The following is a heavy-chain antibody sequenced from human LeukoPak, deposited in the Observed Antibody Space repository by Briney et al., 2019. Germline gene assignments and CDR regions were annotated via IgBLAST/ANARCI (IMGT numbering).Heavy chain of an antibody. CDR1: GFSFSSYW. CDR3: ARPPQNYYDSSGSDAFDI. D-gene: IGHD3-22*01. V-gene: IGHV3-74*01. CDR2: INSDESST. J-gene: IGHJ3*02. Sequence: GGSLRLSCVASGFSFSSYWMHWVRQAPGKGLVWVSRINSDESSTTYADSVKGRFTISRDNAKNTLYLQMNSLRAEDTAVYYCARPPQNYYDSSGSDAFDIWGQGTMVTVSS.